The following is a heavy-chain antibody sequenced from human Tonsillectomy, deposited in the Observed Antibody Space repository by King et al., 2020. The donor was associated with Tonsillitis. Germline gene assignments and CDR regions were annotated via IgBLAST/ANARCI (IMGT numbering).Heavy chain of an antibody. V-gene: IGHV1-69*01. CDR2: IIPIFGTP. CDR3: AAYARGYSFGYGNFDY. D-gene: IGHD5-18*01. Sequence: QLVQSGAEVKKPGSSVNVSCKASGGTLSSYAISWVRQAPGQGLEWMGGIIPIFGTPNYAQKFQGRVAITADESTSTAYMELSSLRSDDTAVYFCAAYARGYSFGYGNFDYWGQGTLVTVSS. J-gene: IGHJ4*02. CDR1: GGTLSSYA.